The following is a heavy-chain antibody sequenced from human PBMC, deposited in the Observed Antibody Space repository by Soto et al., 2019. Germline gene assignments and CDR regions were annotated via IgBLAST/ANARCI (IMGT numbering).Heavy chain of an antibody. J-gene: IGHJ4*02. D-gene: IGHD1-26*01. CDR3: AKGASYRIFDY. Sequence: GSLGPSFAAPEFSFYDYCMHWVPQAPGKGLEWVAVISYEGTAKYYADSVKGRLTISRDNSKNTLFLQMNNLRSEDTAVYYCAKGASYRIFDYWGQGTLVTVSS. CDR1: EFSFYDYC. V-gene: IGHV3-30*18. CDR2: ISYEGTAK.